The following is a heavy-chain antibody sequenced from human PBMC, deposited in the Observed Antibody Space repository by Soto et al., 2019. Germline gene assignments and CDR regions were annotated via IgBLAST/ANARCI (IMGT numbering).Heavy chain of an antibody. D-gene: IGHD3-3*01. CDR3: ARAWKIEKFGVISMSKGMDV. CDR1: GFIFSDYY. J-gene: IGHJ6*02. V-gene: IGHV3-11*01. CDR2: SSNRDRST. Sequence: GGSLRLSCAASGFIFSDYYMTWIRQAPGKGLEWLSCSSNRDRSTYYADSVKDRFVVSKDNAKNLVYLQMNSLRAEDTAVYFCARAWKIEKFGVISMSKGMDVWGQATRVTVSS.